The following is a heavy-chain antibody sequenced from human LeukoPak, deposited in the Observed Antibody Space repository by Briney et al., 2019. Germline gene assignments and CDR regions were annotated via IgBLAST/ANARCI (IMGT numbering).Heavy chain of an antibody. V-gene: IGHV3-21*04. CDR1: GFTFSSYS. J-gene: IGHJ4*02. CDR2: ISSSSSYI. Sequence: GGSLRLSCAASGFTFSSYSMNWVRQAPGKGLEWVSSISSSSSYIYYADSVKGRFTISRDNAKNSLYLQMNSLRAEDTAVYYCARYDGGSGPFDYWGQGTLVTVSS. CDR3: ARYDGGSGPFDY. D-gene: IGHD3-10*01.